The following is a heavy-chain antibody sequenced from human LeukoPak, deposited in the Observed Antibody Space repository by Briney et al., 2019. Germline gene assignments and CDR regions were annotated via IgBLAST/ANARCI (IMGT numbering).Heavy chain of an antibody. CDR3: ARGGGHTYGQDWFDP. D-gene: IGHD4-17*01. V-gene: IGHV1-8*01. CDR1: GYSFTSYV. J-gene: IGHJ5*02. Sequence: SSVKLACKASGYSFTSYVINWMRQAPGQGLEWMGWMNPNSGNRYYAQKFQGRGTMTRNTSITTAYMELNSLTSEDTAVYYCARGGGHTYGQDWFDPWGQGTLVTVSS. CDR2: MNPNSGNR.